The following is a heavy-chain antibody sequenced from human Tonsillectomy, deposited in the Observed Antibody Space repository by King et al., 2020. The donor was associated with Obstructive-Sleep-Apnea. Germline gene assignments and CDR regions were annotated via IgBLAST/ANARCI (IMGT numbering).Heavy chain of an antibody. D-gene: IGHD6-13*01. CDR1: GFTFRSYS. V-gene: IGHV3-48*04. CDR2: ISTSSSAI. Sequence: VQLVESGGGLVQPGGSLRLSCAASGFTFRSYSMNWVRQAPGKGLEWVSYISTSSSAIYYADSVKGRFIISRDNAENSLYPQMNSVRAEDTAVYWCARDRQQLVPGYYYYGLDVWGQGTTVTVSS. J-gene: IGHJ6*02. CDR3: ARDRQQLVPGYYYYGLDV.